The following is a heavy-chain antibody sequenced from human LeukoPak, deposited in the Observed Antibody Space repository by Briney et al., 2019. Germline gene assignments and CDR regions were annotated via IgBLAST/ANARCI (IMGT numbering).Heavy chain of an antibody. V-gene: IGHV1-18*01. Sequence: ASVKVSCKAPGYTFTSYGISWVRQAPGQGLEWMGWISAYNGNTNYAQKLQGRVTMTTDTSTSTAYMELRSLRSDDTAVYYCARAEVGIQLWSDAFDIWGQGTMVTVSS. D-gene: IGHD5-18*01. CDR3: ARAEVGIQLWSDAFDI. CDR2: ISAYNGNT. CDR1: GYTFTSYG. J-gene: IGHJ3*02.